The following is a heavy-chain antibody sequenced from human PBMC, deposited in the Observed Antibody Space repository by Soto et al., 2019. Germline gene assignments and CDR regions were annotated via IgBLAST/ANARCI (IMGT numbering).Heavy chain of an antibody. CDR2: IIHIFGTA. V-gene: IGHV1-69*01. CDR3: ARDISDYYDSSGYYYVGGY. D-gene: IGHD3-22*01. J-gene: IGHJ4*02. Sequence: QVQLVQSGAEVKKPGSSVKVSCKASGGTFSSYAISWVRQAPGQGLEWMGGIIHIFGTANYAQKFQGRVTITADESTRTACMELSGLRSEDTVVYYCARDISDYYDSSGYYYVGGYLGQGTLVTVSS. CDR1: GGTFSSYA.